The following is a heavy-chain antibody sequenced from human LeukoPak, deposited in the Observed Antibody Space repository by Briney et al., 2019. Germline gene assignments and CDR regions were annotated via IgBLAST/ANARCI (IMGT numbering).Heavy chain of an antibody. J-gene: IGHJ1*01. D-gene: IGHD4-23*01. CDR3: ARYLDYGGNSRVFQH. CDR1: GGSFSGYY. V-gene: IGHV4-34*01. CDR2: INHSGGT. Sequence: SETLSLTCAVYGGSFSGYYWSWIRQPPGKGLEWIGEINHSGGTNYNPSLKSRVTISVDTSKNQFSLKLSSVTAADTAVYYCARYLDYGGNSRVFQHWGQGTLVTVSS.